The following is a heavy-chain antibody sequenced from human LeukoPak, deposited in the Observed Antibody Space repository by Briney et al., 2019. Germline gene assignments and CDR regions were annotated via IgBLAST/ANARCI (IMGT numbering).Heavy chain of an antibody. V-gene: IGHV3-7*01. D-gene: IGHD1-26*01. CDR2: IKQDGSEK. CDR3: ARDRGYSGSDFDY. Sequence: GGPLRLSCAASGFSFSNYGVAWVRQAPGKGLEWVANIKQDGSEKYYVDSVKGRFTISRDNAKNSLYLQMNSLRAEDTAVYYCARDRGYSGSDFDYWGQGTLVTVSS. CDR1: GFSFSNYG. J-gene: IGHJ4*02.